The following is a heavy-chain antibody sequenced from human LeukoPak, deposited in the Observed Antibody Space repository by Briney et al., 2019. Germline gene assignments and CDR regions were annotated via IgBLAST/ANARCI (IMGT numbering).Heavy chain of an antibody. V-gene: IGHV1-69*13. CDR3: ASSPWGDYYYDSSGYYPFDY. D-gene: IGHD3-22*01. J-gene: IGHJ4*02. CDR1: GGTFSSYA. Sequence: SVKVSCKASGGTFSSYAISWLRQAPGQGLEWMGGIIPIFGTANYAQKFQGRVTITADESTSTAYMELSSLRSEDTAVYYSASSPWGDYYYDSSGYYPFDYWGQGTLVTVSS. CDR2: IIPIFGTA.